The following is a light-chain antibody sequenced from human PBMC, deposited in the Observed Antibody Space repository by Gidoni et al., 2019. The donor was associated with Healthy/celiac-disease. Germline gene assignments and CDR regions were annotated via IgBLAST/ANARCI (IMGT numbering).Light chain of an antibody. Sequence: DIQMPQSPSSLSASVGDRVTITCRASQSISSYLNWYQQKPGKAPKLLIYAASSLQSGVPSRFSGSGSGTDFTLTISSLQPEDFATYYCQQSYSTPSSFGQXTKLEIK. J-gene: IGKJ2*04. CDR3: QQSYSTPSS. V-gene: IGKV1-39*01. CDR2: AAS. CDR1: QSISSY.